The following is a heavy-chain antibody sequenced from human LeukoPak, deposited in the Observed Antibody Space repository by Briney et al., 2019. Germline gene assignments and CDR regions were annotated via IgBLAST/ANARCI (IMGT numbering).Heavy chain of an antibody. J-gene: IGHJ4*02. CDR3: ARDGVRYCGGDCHSDY. CDR1: GYIFTDYY. Sequence: ASVKVSCKASGYIFTDYYMHWLRQAPGQGLEWMGWINPNSGGTNYAQKFQGRVTMTRDTSISIAYMELSRLRSDDTAVYYCARDGVRYCGGDCHSDYWGQGTLVTVSS. CDR2: INPNSGGT. D-gene: IGHD2-21*01. V-gene: IGHV1-2*02.